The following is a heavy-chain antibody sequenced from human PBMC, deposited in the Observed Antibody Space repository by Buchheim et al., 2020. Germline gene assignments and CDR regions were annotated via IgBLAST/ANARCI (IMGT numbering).Heavy chain of an antibody. D-gene: IGHD4-17*01. Sequence: EVQLVESGGGLVQPGGSLKLSCAASGFSFSGSAMHWVRQASGKGLEWVGRIRSKVNNYATVYDASVKGRFTISRDDSKKTAYLQMNSLKAEDTAVYYCTSPGGFGDYGPLDYWGQGT. CDR3: TSPGGFGDYGPLDY. CDR2: IRSKVNNYAT. J-gene: IGHJ4*02. V-gene: IGHV3-73*02. CDR1: GFSFSGSA.